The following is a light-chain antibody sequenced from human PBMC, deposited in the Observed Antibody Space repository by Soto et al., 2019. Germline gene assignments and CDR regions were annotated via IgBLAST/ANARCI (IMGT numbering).Light chain of an antibody. V-gene: IGLV2-23*02. CDR2: EVS. J-gene: IGLJ1*01. CDR1: SSDVGSYNL. Sequence: QSVLTQPASVSGSPGQSITISCTGTSSDVGSYNLVSWYQQHPGKAPKLMIYEVSKRPSGVSNRFSGSKSGNTASLTISGLQAGDEADYYCCSYAGSSTSYVFGTGTKAPS. CDR3: CSYAGSSTSYV.